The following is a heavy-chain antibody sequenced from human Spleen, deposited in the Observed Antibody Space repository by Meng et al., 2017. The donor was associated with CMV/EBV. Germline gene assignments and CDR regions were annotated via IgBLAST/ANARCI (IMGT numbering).Heavy chain of an antibody. J-gene: IGHJ4*02. Sequence: GSLRLSCTVSGGSISSYYWSWIRQPPGKGLEWIGYIYYSGSTNYNPSLKSRVTISVDTSKNQFSLKLSSVTAADTAVYYCARVTSYYYGSGSYPTEVDYWGQGTLVTVSS. D-gene: IGHD3-10*01. CDR2: IYYSGST. V-gene: IGHV4-59*01. CDR3: ARVTSYYYGSGSYPTEVDY. CDR1: GGSISSYY.